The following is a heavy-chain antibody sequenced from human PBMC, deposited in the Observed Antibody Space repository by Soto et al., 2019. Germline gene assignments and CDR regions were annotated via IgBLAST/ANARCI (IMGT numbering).Heavy chain of an antibody. CDR3: ADEYYDVLTPHTGSAP. CDR2: IFYGGST. D-gene: IGHD3-9*01. Sequence: SETMCLPCSVSGGSINGYDWSWIRQHPGKGLEWIGYIFYGGSTYYNPSLKSRVAISIDTFKNQFSLKLRSVTAADTAVYYCADEYYDVLTPHTGSAPWGKGTPVTVSP. V-gene: IGHV4-59*06. CDR1: GGSINGYD. J-gene: IGHJ5*02.